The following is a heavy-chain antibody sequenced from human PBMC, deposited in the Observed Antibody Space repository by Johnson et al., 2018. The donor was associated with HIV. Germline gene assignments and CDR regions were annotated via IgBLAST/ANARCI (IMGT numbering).Heavy chain of an antibody. J-gene: IGHJ3*02. Sequence: QVQLVESGGGVVQPGRSLRLSCVASGFTFSSYGMHWVRQAPGKGLEWVAVISYDGSNKYYADSVKGRFTISRDNSKNTLYLQMNSLRAEDTAVYYCAKDWDVVVTYYDAFDIWGQGTMVTVSS. CDR3: AKDWDVVVTYYDAFDI. CDR1: GFTFSSYG. D-gene: IGHD2-21*02. V-gene: IGHV3-30*18. CDR2: ISYDGSNK.